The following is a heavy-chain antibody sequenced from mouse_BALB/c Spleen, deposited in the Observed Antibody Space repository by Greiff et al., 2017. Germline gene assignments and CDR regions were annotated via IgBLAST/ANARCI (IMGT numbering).Heavy chain of an antibody. CDR1: GFTFSSYT. D-gene: IGHD2-2*01. CDR2: ISSGGSYT. Sequence: EVKLMESGGGLVKPGGSLKLSCAASGFTFSSYTMSWVRQTPEKRLEWVATISSGGSYTYYPDSVKGRFTISRDNAKNTLYLQMSSLKSEDTAMYYCTRVGYDENFDYWGQGTTLTVSS. J-gene: IGHJ2*01. CDR3: TRVGYDENFDY. V-gene: IGHV5-6-4*01.